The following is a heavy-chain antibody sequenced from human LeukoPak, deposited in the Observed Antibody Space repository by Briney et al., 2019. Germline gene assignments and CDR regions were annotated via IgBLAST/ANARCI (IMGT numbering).Heavy chain of an antibody. J-gene: IGHJ6*02. V-gene: IGHV3-30*04. CDR1: GFTFSSYA. D-gene: IGHD2-2*01. CDR2: ISYDGSNK. CDR3: ARDRTYCSTTSCPRLGMDV. Sequence: GGSLRLSCAASGFTFSSYAMHWVRQAPGKGLEWVAVISYDGSNKYYADSVKGRFTISRDNSKNTLYLQMNSLRAEDTAFYFCARDRTYCSTTSCPRLGMDVWGQGTTVTVSS.